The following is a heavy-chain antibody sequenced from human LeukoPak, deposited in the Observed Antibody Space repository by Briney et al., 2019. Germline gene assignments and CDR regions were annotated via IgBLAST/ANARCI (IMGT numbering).Heavy chain of an antibody. CDR3: ARGRRKTVAGIRYYFDY. Sequence: ASVKVSCKASGGTFSSYAISWVRQAPGQGLEWMGGIIPIFGTANYAQKFQGRVTITADKSTSTAYMELSSLRSEDTAVYYCARGRRKTVAGIRYYFDYWGQGTLVTVSS. CDR2: IIPIFGTA. CDR1: GGTFSSYA. J-gene: IGHJ4*02. D-gene: IGHD6-19*01. V-gene: IGHV1-69*06.